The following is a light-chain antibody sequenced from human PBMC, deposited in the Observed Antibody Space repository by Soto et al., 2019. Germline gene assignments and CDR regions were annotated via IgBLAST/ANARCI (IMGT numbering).Light chain of an antibody. V-gene: IGLV1-47*01. CDR1: TSNIGSDY. Sequence: QSVLTQPPSASGTPGQRVTISCSGSTSNIGSDYVFWYRQLPGTAPRLLIERNDQRSSGVPARFFGSKSDTSASLAITGLRSEDEAHYYCAVWDNSMTAWVFGGGTKLTVL. CDR3: AVWDNSMTAWV. J-gene: IGLJ3*02. CDR2: RND.